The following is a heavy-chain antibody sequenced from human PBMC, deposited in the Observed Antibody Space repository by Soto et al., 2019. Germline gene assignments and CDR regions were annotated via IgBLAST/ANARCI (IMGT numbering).Heavy chain of an antibody. CDR3: ARDNYSSSWYFNY. CDR2: ISAYNGNT. Sequence: QVQLVQSGAEVKKPGASVKVSCKASGYTFTSYGISWVRQAPGQGLEWMGWISAYNGNTNYAQKLQGRVTMTTDASTCTAYMERRSLRSDDTAVYYCARDNYSSSWYFNYWGQGTLVTVSS. J-gene: IGHJ4*02. D-gene: IGHD6-13*01. CDR1: GYTFTSYG. V-gene: IGHV1-18*01.